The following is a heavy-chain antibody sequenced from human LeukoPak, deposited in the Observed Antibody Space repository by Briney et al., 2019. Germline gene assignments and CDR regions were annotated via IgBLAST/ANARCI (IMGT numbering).Heavy chain of an antibody. V-gene: IGHV4-39*02. J-gene: IGHJ4*02. D-gene: IGHD2-15*01. Sequence: SETLSLTCIVSGGSISSGGHYWGWLRQPPGTGLEWIGSIYYSGSTYYNPSLNSRVTMFIDMSKNHFSLKMSSVTATDTAVYYYARLVCGGGSCPAEFDYWGQGTLVTVSS. CDR2: IYYSGST. CDR1: GGSISSGGHY. CDR3: ARLVCGGGSCPAEFDY.